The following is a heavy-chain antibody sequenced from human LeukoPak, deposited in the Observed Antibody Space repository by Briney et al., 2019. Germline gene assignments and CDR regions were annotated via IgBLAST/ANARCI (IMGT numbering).Heavy chain of an antibody. CDR2: IYYSGSS. D-gene: IGHD2-2*01. CDR3: ARLYCSRTSCYYSN. CDR1: GGPVSSVSYY. Sequence: SETLSLTCTVSGGPVSSVSYYWSWIRQPPGKGLEWIGYIYYSGSSSYNPALKSRVTISLDTSKNQFSLKLSSVTAADTAIYYCARLYCSRTSCYYSNWGQGTLVTVSS. J-gene: IGHJ4*02. V-gene: IGHV4-61*01.